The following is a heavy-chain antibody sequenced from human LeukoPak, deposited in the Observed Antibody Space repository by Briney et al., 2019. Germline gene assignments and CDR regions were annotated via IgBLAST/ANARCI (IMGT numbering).Heavy chain of an antibody. D-gene: IGHD3-10*01. CDR3: ARTISLYYYGSGSPMSDY. CDR1: GYTFTGYY. Sequence: VASVKVSCKASGYTFTGYYMHWVRQAPGQGLEWMGWINPNSGATNYAQKFQGRVTMTRDTSISTASMELSSLKPDDTAVYYCARTISLYYYGSGSPMSDYWGQGTLVTVSS. V-gene: IGHV1-2*02. CDR2: INPNSGAT. J-gene: IGHJ4*02.